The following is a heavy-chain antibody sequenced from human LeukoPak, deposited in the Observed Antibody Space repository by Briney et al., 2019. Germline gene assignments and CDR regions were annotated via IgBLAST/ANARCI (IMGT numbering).Heavy chain of an antibody. CDR1: GYTFTGYY. Sequence: GASVKVSCKASGYTFTGYYMHWVRQAPGQGLEWMGWINPNSGGTKYTQKFQGRVTMTRDTSISTAYMELSRLRSDDTAVYYCARDLARGYSYGYNAFDIWGKGTMVTVSS. J-gene: IGHJ3*02. CDR2: INPNSGGT. D-gene: IGHD5-18*01. CDR3: ARDLARGYSYGYNAFDI. V-gene: IGHV1-2*02.